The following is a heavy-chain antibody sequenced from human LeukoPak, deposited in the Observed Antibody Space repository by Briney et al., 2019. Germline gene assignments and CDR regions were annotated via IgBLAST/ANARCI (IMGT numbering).Heavy chain of an antibody. Sequence: GASVKVSCKASGYPXTRYGISWVRQAPGQGLEWMGWINPDNGNTKYAQKFQGRVTMTTDTSTSTAHMELRSLRSDDTAVYYCATYYCSTTSCYPYFFDYWGQGTLVTVSS. CDR1: GYPXTRYG. J-gene: IGHJ4*02. CDR3: ATYYCSTTSCYPYFFDY. V-gene: IGHV1-18*01. CDR2: INPDNGNT. D-gene: IGHD2-2*01.